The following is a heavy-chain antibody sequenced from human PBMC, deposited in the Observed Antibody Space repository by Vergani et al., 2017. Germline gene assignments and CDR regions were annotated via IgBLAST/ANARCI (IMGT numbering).Heavy chain of an antibody. CDR3: ATPQTVTTGGMEV. J-gene: IGHJ6*02. Sequence: EVQLVQSGAEVKKPGATMKISCKVSGYTFTDHYMHWVTQAPGKGLEWMGLVDPEDGETIYAEKFKGRVTIAADTSTDTVHLELSSLRSEDTAVYYCATPQTVTTGGMEVWGQGTTVIVSS. D-gene: IGHD4-17*01. CDR2: VDPEDGET. V-gene: IGHV1-69-2*01. CDR1: GYTFTDHY.